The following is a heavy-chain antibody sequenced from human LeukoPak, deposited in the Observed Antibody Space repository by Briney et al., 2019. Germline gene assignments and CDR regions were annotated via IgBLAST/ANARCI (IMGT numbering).Heavy chain of an antibody. V-gene: IGHV1-69*06. D-gene: IGHD6-13*01. Sequence: ASVKVSCKASGGTFSSYAISWVRQAPGQGLEWMGGIIPICGTANYAQKFQGRVTITADKSTSTAYMELSSLRSEDTAVYYCASPEPRYSSSWTTRYYYYGMDVWGKGTTVTVSS. CDR3: ASPEPRYSSSWTTRYYYYGMDV. CDR1: GGTFSSYA. CDR2: IIPICGTA. J-gene: IGHJ6*04.